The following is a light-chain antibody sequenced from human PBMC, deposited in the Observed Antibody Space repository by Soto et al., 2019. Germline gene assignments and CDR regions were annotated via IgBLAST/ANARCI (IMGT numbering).Light chain of an antibody. CDR3: YSAADNNLGV. V-gene: IGLV3-27*01. CDR1: VLAKKY. J-gene: IGLJ3*02. Sequence: SYELTQPSSVSVSPGQTARITCSGDVLAKKYARWFQQKPGQAPVLVIYKDSKRPSGIPERFSGSSSGTTVTLTISGAQVEDEADYYCYSAADNNLGVFGGGTKLTVL. CDR2: KDS.